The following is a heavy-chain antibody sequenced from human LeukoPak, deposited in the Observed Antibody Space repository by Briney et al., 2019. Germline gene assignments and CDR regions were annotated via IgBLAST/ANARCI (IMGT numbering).Heavy chain of an antibody. CDR3: AREFSSGWTHFDY. V-gene: IGHV3-74*03. D-gene: IGHD6-19*01. Sequence: GGSLRLSCAAAGFTFSNYWMHWVRQAPGKGLVWVSRINGDGSSTTYADSVKGRFTISRENAKNMLYLQVNSLRAEDTAVYYCAREFSSGWTHFDYWGQGTLVAVSS. CDR2: INGDGSST. CDR1: GFTFSNYW. J-gene: IGHJ4*02.